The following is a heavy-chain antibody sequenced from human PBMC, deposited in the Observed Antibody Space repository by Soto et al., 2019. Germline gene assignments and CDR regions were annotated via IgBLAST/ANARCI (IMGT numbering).Heavy chain of an antibody. CDR2: ISGSGDFT. D-gene: IGHD3-22*01. Sequence: GGSLRLSCAISGFIFGSYAMNWVRQAPGKGLEWVSVISGSGDFTDYTDPVKGRFTISRDNSRQTLYLQMNSLRPEDTAVYYCAKKGGSSAYYSPMDYWGQGTLVTV. J-gene: IGHJ4*02. CDR3: AKKGGSSAYYSPMDY. V-gene: IGHV3-23*01. CDR1: GFIFGSYA.